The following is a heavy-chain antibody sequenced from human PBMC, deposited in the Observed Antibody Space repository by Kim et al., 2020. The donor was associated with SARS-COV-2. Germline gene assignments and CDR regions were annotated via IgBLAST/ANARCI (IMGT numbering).Heavy chain of an antibody. V-gene: IGHV4-39*01. CDR1: GGSISSSSYY. CDR3: ARREWFGELLPRYRAFDI. D-gene: IGHD3-10*01. J-gene: IGHJ3*02. CDR2: IYYSGST. Sequence: SETLSLTCSVSGGSISSSSYYWGWIRQPPGKGLEWIGSIYYSGSTYYNPSLKSRVTISVDTSKNQFSLKLSSVTAADTAVYYCARREWFGELLPRYRAFDIWGQGTMVTVSS.